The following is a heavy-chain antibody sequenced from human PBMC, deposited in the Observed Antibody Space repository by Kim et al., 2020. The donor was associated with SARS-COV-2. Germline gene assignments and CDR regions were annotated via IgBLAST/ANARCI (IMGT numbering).Heavy chain of an antibody. V-gene: IGHV3-30*18. J-gene: IGHJ1*01. CDR1: GFTFSSYG. Sequence: GGSLRLSCAASGFTFSSYGMHWVRQAPGKGLEWVAVISYDGSNKYYADSVKGRFTISRDNSKNTLYLQMNSLRAEDTAVYYCAKDPIRGVVPAAIGGYFQHWGQGTLVTVSS. CDR3: AKDPIRGVVPAAIGGYFQH. D-gene: IGHD2-2*02. CDR2: ISYDGSNK.